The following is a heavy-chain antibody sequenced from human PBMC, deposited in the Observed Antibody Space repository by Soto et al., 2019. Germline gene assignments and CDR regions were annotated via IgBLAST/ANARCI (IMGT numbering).Heavy chain of an antibody. V-gene: IGHV1-18*01. Sequence: GASVKVSCKASGYTFTSYGISWVRQAPGQGLEWMGWISAYNGNTNYAQKLQGRVTMTTDTSTSTAYMELRSLRSDDTAVYYCARGTFLVGYCSSTSCYKGMDVWGQGTTVTVSS. D-gene: IGHD2-2*02. CDR1: GYTFTSYG. J-gene: IGHJ6*02. CDR3: ARGTFLVGYCSSTSCYKGMDV. CDR2: ISAYNGNT.